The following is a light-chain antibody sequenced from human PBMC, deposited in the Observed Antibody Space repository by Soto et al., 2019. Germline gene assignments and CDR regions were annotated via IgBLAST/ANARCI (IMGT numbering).Light chain of an antibody. Sequence: EIVLTQSPGTLSLSPGERATLSCRASQSVSNNYLAWYQQKPGQAPRLLIYGASNRATGIPARFSGSGSGTDFTLTISRLEPEDFAVYYCQQRSNWPLITFGQGTRLEIK. CDR1: QSVSNNY. V-gene: IGKV3D-20*02. J-gene: IGKJ5*01. CDR3: QQRSNWPLIT. CDR2: GAS.